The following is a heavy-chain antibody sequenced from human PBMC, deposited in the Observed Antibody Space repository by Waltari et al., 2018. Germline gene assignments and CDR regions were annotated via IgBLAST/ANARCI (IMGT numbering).Heavy chain of an antibody. CDR1: GGHISSYY. D-gene: IGHD6-13*01. CDR2: IYYSGST. Sequence: QVQLQESGPGLVQPSETLSLTCTVSGGHISSYYCSWIRQPPGKGLEWIGYIYYSGSTNYNPSLKSRVTISVDTSKNQFSLKLSSVTAADTAVYYCARRIAAVRGGMDVWGQGTTVTVSS. J-gene: IGHJ6*02. CDR3: ARRIAAVRGGMDV. V-gene: IGHV4-59*08.